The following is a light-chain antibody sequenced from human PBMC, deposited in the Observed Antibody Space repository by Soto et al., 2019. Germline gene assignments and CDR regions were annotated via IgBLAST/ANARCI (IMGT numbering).Light chain of an antibody. CDR3: QQYSRAPLT. J-gene: IGKJ1*01. Sequence: EIVLTHSPGTLSLSPGERATLSCRASQSIDNNYLAWYQQKPGQAPRLVIYGASTRATDIPDRFSASGSGTDFTLTTSRLEPEDFAVYYCQQYSRAPLTFGQGTKV. CDR1: QSIDNNY. CDR2: GAS. V-gene: IGKV3-20*01.